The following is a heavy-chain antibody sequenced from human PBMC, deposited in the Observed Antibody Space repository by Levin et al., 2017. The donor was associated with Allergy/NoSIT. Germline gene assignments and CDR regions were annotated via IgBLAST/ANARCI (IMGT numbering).Heavy chain of an antibody. CDR3: ARRDYDILTGGFDY. D-gene: IGHD3-9*01. CDR2: IYYSGST. V-gene: IGHV4-39*01. Sequence: ESLKISCTVSGGSISSSSYYWGWIRQPPGKGLEWIGSIYYSGSTYYNPSLKSRVTISVDTSKNQFSLKLSSVTAADTAVYYCARRDYDILTGGFDYWGQGTLVTVSS. CDR1: GGSISSSSYY. J-gene: IGHJ4*02.